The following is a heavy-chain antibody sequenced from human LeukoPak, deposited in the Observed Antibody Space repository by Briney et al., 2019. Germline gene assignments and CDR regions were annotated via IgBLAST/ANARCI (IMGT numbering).Heavy chain of an antibody. V-gene: IGHV3-21*01. D-gene: IGHD6-13*01. CDR2: ISSSSSYI. CDR3: ARTIAAAGTAGY. CDR1: RFTFSNYA. J-gene: IGHJ4*02. Sequence: GRSLRLSCAASRFTFSNYAMHWVRQAPGKGLEWVSSISSSSSYIYYADSVKGRFTISRDNAKNSLYLQMNSLRAEDTAVYYCARTIAAAGTAGYWGQGTLVTVSS.